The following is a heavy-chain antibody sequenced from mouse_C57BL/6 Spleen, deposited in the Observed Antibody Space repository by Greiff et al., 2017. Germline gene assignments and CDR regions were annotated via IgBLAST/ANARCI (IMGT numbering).Heavy chain of an antibody. CDR3: ARSDYYGSSGYLYLDV. CDR2: IHPNSGST. CDR1: GYTFTSYW. Sequence: QVQLQQPGAELVKPGASVKLSCKASGYTFTSYWMHWVKQRPGQGLEWIGMIHPNSGSTNYNEKFKSKATLTVDKSSSTAYMQLRSLTSEDSAVYYCARSDYYGSSGYLYLDVWGTGTTVTVSS. J-gene: IGHJ1*03. D-gene: IGHD1-1*01. V-gene: IGHV1-64*01.